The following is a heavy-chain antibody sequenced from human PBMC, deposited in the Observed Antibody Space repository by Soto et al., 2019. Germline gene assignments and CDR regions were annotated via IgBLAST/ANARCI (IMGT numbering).Heavy chain of an antibody. J-gene: IGHJ4*02. CDR1: GFTFSDYG. D-gene: IGHD6-6*01. V-gene: IGHV3-30*18. CDR2: MSYAGTYK. CDR3: AKEMYPRTVLDSSSPWGGY. Sequence: GGSLRLSCAVSGFTFSDYGMHWVRQAPGKGLEWVAVMSYAGTYKYYADSVKGRFTISRDLSGNTLFLQMNSLRLEDTAVYFCAKEMYPRTVLDSSSPWGGYWGQGTLVTVSS.